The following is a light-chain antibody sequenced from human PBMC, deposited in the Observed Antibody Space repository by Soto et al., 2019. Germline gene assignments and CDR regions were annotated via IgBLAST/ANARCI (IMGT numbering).Light chain of an antibody. CDR1: SSDVGGYNS. J-gene: IGLJ1*01. V-gene: IGLV2-14*03. Sequence: QSALTQPASVSGSPGQSITISCTGTSSDVGGYNSVSWYQHHPGKAPKLMIYNVYNRPSGVFHRFSGSKSGSTASLTISGLQAEDEADYCCSSYTYSSTYLFGTGTKVTVL. CDR3: SSYTYSSTYL. CDR2: NVY.